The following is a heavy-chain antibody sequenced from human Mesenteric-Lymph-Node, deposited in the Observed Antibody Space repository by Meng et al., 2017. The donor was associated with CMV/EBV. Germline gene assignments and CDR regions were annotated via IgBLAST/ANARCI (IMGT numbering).Heavy chain of an antibody. CDR1: GYSISSGYF. CDR3: ARAGGSYYDFWSGYQIDY. J-gene: IGHJ4*02. V-gene: IGHV4-38-2*02. Sequence: SETLSLTCTVSGYSISSGYFWGWIRQPPGKGLEWIGHMHEGGNTYSNPSLRSRITISLDTSKNQFSLNLRSVTAADTAVYYCARAGGSYYDFWSGYQIDYWGQGTLVTVSS. D-gene: IGHD3-3*01. CDR2: MHEGGNT.